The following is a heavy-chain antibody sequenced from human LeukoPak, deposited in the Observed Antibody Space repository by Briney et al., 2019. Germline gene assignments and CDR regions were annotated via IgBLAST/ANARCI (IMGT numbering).Heavy chain of an antibody. CDR1: GFTFSSYW. Sequence: PGGSLRLSCEASGFTFSSYWMSWVRQAPGKGLEWVAVIWSDGSNKYYADSVKGRFTISRDNAKNSLYLQMNSLRAEDTAVYYCARVSRGGGLGTWGQGTLVTVSS. J-gene: IGHJ5*02. D-gene: IGHD3-16*01. CDR2: IWSDGSNK. V-gene: IGHV3-33*08. CDR3: ARVSRGGGLGT.